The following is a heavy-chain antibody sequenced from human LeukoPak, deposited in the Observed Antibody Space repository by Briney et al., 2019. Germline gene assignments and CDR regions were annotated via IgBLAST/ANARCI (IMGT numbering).Heavy chain of an antibody. D-gene: IGHD4/OR15-4a*01. CDR1: GGTFSSYA. CDR2: IIPIFGTA. V-gene: IGHV1-69*05. J-gene: IGHJ4*02. Sequence: SVKVSCKASGGTFSSYAISWVRQAPGQGLEWMGGIIPIFGTANYAQKFQGRVTITTDESTSTAYMELSSLRSEDTAVYYCARATYGGSLPPWDWGQGTLVTVSS. CDR3: ARATYGGSLPPWD.